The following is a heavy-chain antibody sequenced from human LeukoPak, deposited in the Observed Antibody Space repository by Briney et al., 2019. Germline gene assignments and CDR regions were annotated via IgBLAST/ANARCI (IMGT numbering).Heavy chain of an antibody. CDR2: IYYSGST. V-gene: IGHV4-59*01. CDR1: GGSISSYY. CDR3: ARAAAAAPYYYGMDV. D-gene: IGHD6-13*01. J-gene: IGHJ6*02. Sequence: SETLSLTCTVSGGSISSYYWSWIRQPPGKGLEWIGYIYYSGSTNYNPSLKSRVTISVDTSKNQLSLKLSSVTAADTAVYYCARAAAAAPYYYGMDVWGQGTTVTVSS.